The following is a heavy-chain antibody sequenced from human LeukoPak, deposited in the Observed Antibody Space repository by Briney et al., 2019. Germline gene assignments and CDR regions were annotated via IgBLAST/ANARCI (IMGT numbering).Heavy chain of an antibody. CDR3: AREGDYDILTGYYHFDY. CDR1: GYTFTGYYIHY. J-gene: IGHJ4*02. V-gene: IGHV1-2*02. Sequence: ASVKVSCKASGYTFTGYYIHYMHWVRQAPGQGLEWLGWINPKSGGTNYAQKFQGRVTMTRDTSISTAYMELSRLRSDDTAVYYCAREGDYDILTGYYHFDYWGQGTLVTVSS. D-gene: IGHD3-9*01. CDR2: INPKSGGT.